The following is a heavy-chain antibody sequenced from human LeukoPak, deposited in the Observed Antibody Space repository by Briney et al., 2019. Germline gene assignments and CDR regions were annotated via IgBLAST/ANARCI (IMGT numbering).Heavy chain of an antibody. D-gene: IGHD3-3*01. CDR3: ARVDDFWSGYSSIDY. CDR2: IYTSGST. J-gene: IGHJ4*02. Sequence: SETLSLTCTVSGGSISSYYWSWIRQPAGKGLEWIGRIYTSGSTNYNPSLKSRVTISVDTSKNQFSLKVTSVTAADTAVYYCARVDDFWSGYSSIDYWGQGTLVTVSS. V-gene: IGHV4-4*07. CDR1: GGSISSYY.